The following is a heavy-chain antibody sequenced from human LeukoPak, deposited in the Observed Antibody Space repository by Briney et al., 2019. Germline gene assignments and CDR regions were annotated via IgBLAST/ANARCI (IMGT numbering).Heavy chain of an antibody. V-gene: IGHV3-23*01. CDR3: AKDPFYCSSTRCYDDY. D-gene: IGHD2-2*01. CDR1: GFTFSSYA. CDR2: ISGSGGST. J-gene: IGHJ4*02. Sequence: GGSLRLSCAASGFTFSSYAMSWVRQAPGKGLEWVSAISGSGGSTYYADSVKGRFTISRDNSKDTLYLQMNSLRAEDTAVYYCAKDPFYCSSTRCYDDYWGQGTLVTVSS.